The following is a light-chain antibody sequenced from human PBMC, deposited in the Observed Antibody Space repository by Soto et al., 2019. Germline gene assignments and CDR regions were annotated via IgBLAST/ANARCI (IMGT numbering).Light chain of an antibody. V-gene: IGKV1-5*03. J-gene: IGKJ4*01. CDR1: QTISSW. CDR3: QHYNSYPLS. CDR2: KAS. Sequence: DIQMTQSPSTLSGSVGDRVTITCRASQTISSWLAWYQQKPGKAPKLLIYKASTLKSGVPSRFSGSGSGTEFTLTISSLQPDDFATYYCQHYNSYPLSFGGGTKVEIE.